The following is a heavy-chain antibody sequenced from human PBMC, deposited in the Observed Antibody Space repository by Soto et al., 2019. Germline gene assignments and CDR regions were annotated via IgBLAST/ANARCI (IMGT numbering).Heavy chain of an antibody. J-gene: IGHJ6*03. V-gene: IGHV3-11*01. CDR3: ASPDCSGGSCYSQTFYYYMDV. D-gene: IGHD2-15*01. CDR1: GFTFSDYY. Sequence: QVQLVESGGGLVKPGGSLRLSCAASGFTFSDYYMSWIRQAPGKGLEWVSYISSSGSTIYYAGSVKGRFSISRDNAKNSLYLQMNSLRAEDTAVYYCASPDCSGGSCYSQTFYYYMDVWGKGTTVTVSS. CDR2: ISSSGSTI.